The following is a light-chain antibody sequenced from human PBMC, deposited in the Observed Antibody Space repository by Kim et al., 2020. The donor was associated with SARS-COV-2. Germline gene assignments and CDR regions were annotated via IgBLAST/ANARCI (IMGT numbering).Light chain of an antibody. CDR1: QSISSW. CDR3: QQYNSDSPRT. Sequence: DIQMTQSPSTLSASVGDRVTITCRATQSISSWLAWYQQKPGKAPRLLIYDASSLESGVPSRFSGSGSGTEFTLTISSLQPDDFATYYCQQYNSDSPRTFGQGTKVDIK. V-gene: IGKV1-5*01. CDR2: DAS. J-gene: IGKJ1*01.